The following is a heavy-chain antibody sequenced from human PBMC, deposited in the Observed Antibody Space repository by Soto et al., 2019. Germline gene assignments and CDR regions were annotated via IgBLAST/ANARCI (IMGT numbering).Heavy chain of an antibody. CDR2: MNPNSGNT. J-gene: IGHJ6*03. CDR3: ARGFTIFGVAAYYYYYMDV. CDR1: GYTFTSYD. V-gene: IGHV1-8*01. D-gene: IGHD3-3*01. Sequence: ASVKVSCKASGYTFTSYDINWVRQATGQGLEWMGWMNPNSGNTGYAQKFQGRVTMTRNTSISTAYMELSSLRSEDTAVYYCARGFTIFGVAAYYYYYMDVWGKGTTVTVSS.